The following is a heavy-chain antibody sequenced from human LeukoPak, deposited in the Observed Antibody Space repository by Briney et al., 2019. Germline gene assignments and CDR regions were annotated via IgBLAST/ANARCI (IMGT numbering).Heavy chain of an antibody. CDR2: IYYSGST. D-gene: IGHD2-8*01. J-gene: IGHJ4*02. CDR3: ARLRGVRYFDY. CDR1: GGSISGSSYY. V-gene: IGHV4-39*01. Sequence: PSETLSLTCTVSGGSISGSSYYWGWIRQPPGKGLEWIGSIYYSGSTYYNPSLKSRVTISVDTSKNQFSLKLSSVTAADTAVYYCARLRGVRYFDYWGQGTLVTVSS.